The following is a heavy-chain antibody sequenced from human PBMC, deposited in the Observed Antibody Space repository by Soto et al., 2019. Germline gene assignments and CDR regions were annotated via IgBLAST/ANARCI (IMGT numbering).Heavy chain of an antibody. D-gene: IGHD3-3*01. J-gene: IGHJ5*02. Sequence: AGGSLRLSCAASGFTFSSYGMHWVRQAPGKGLEWVAVISYDGSNKYYADSVKGRFTISRDNSKNTLYLQMNSLRAEDTAVYYCAKESFGVVINNWFDPWGEGTLVTVSS. V-gene: IGHV3-30*18. CDR1: GFTFSSYG. CDR2: ISYDGSNK. CDR3: AKESFGVVINNWFDP.